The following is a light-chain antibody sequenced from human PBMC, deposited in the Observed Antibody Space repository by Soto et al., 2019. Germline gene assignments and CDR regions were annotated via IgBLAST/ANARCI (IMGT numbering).Light chain of an antibody. J-gene: IGKJ2*01. CDR3: QQYGSSPLYT. CDR1: QSVSSSY. Sequence: EIVLTQSPGTLSLSPGERATLSCRASQSVSSSYLAWYQQKPGQALRLLIYGASSRATGIPDRFSGSGSGTDFPLTISRLEPEDFAVYYCQQYGSSPLYTFGQGTKLEIK. CDR2: GAS. V-gene: IGKV3-20*01.